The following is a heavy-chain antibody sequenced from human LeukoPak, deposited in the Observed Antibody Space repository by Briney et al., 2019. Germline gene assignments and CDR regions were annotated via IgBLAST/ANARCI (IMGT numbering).Heavy chain of an antibody. CDR1: GGSISSSSYY. Sequence: SETQSLTCTVSGGSISSSSYYWGWIRQPPGKGLEWIGSIYYSGSTYYNPSLKSRVTISVDTSKNQFSLKLSSVTAADTAVYYCARGSGTDGDAFDIWGQGTMVTVSS. CDR3: ARGSGTDGDAFDI. V-gene: IGHV4-39*07. J-gene: IGHJ3*02. D-gene: IGHD1-26*01. CDR2: IYYSGST.